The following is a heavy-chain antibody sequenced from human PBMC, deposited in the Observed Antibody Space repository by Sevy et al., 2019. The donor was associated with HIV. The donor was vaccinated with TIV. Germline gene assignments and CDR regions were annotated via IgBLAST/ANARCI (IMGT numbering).Heavy chain of an antibody. CDR2: IYSGGST. CDR3: AREAGKPYYYGMDV. Sequence: GGSLRLSCAASGFTVSSNYMSWVRQAPGKGLEWVSVIYSGGSTYYADSVKGRFTISRDNSKNTLFLQMNSLRAEDTAVYYWAREAGKPYYYGMDVWGQGTTVTVSS. V-gene: IGHV3-53*01. J-gene: IGHJ6*02. CDR1: GFTVSSNY. D-gene: IGHD6-13*01.